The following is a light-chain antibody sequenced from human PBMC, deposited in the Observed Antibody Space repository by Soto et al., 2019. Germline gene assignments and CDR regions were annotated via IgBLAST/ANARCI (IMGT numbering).Light chain of an antibody. CDR1: SSDVANDKF. J-gene: IGLJ1*01. CDR3: CSYAHSDTHNYV. CDR2: EGT. V-gene: IGLV2-23*01. Sequence: QYVLAQPGSVSGTPGQSINVSCTGASSDVANDKFVSWYQQHPGKAPKLMIYEGTKRPSGVSDRFSASKSGDTASLTISGLQAEDEADYYCCSYAHSDTHNYVCGTGTKVTVL.